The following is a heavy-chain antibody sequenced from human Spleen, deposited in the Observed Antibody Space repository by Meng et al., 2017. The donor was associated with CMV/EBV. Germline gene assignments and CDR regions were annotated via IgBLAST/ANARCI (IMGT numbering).Heavy chain of an antibody. Sequence: GSLRLSCAVSGRSFSGSYWTWVRQPPGKGLEWIGEINRSGSANYNPSLKSRVTISEDMSKNEFSLTLSSVTAADTAVYYCARGLGDYDDYWGQGTLVTVSS. J-gene: IGHJ4*02. CDR2: INRSGSA. D-gene: IGHD4-17*01. CDR3: ARGLGDYDDY. CDR1: GRSFSGSY. V-gene: IGHV4-34*01.